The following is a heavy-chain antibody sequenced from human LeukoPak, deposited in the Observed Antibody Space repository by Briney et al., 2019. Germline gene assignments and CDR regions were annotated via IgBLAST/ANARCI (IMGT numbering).Heavy chain of an antibody. Sequence: ASVKVSCKASGYTFTSYGISWVRQAPGQGLEWMGWINFYNGNIDYAQKFQGRVTMTTDTSTSTAYMELRSLRSDDTAVYHCARVGDILTGYPYYFDYWGQGTLVTVSS. CDR1: GYTFTSYG. J-gene: IGHJ4*02. CDR3: ARVGDILTGYPYYFDY. CDR2: INFYNGNI. D-gene: IGHD3-9*01. V-gene: IGHV1-18*01.